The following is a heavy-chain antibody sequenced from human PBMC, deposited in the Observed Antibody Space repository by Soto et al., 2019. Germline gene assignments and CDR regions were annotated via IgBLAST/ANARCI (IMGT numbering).Heavy chain of an antibody. V-gene: IGHV5-51*01. Sequence: HGESLKISCKGSGYSFTSYWIGWVRQMPGKGLEWMGIIYPGDSDTRYSPSFQGQVTISADKSISTAYLQWSSLKASDTAMYYCARGTGSSRYYYYYGMDVWGQGTTVTVSS. J-gene: IGHJ6*02. D-gene: IGHD3-9*01. CDR3: ARGTGSSRYYYYYGMDV. CDR1: GYSFTSYW. CDR2: IYPGDSDT.